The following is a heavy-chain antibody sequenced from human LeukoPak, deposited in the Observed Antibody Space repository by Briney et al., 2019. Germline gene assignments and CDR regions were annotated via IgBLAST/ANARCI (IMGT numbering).Heavy chain of an antibody. V-gene: IGHV5-51*01. D-gene: IGHD3-10*01. CDR3: ARRAYGSGSSTRHFDP. J-gene: IGHJ5*02. CDR2: IYPGDSDT. CDR1: GYSFTNYW. Sequence: GESLKISCKGAGYSFTNYWIGWVRQMPGKGLEWMGIIYPGDSDTRYSPSFQGQVNISVDKSISTAYLQWSSLKASDTAMYYCARRAYGSGSSTRHFDPWGQGTLVTVSS.